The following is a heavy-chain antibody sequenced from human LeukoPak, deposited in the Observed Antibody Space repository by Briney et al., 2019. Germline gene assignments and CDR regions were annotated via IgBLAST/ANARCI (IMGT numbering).Heavy chain of an antibody. CDR1: GGTFSSYA. V-gene: IGHV1-69*13. J-gene: IGHJ6*02. Sequence: SVKVSCTASGGTFSSYAISWVRQAPGQGLEWMGGIIPIFGTANYAQKFQGRVTITADESTSTAYMELSSLRSEDTAVYYCARDRYYYDSSGYYYNYYYYYGMDVWGQGTTVTVSS. D-gene: IGHD3-22*01. CDR3: ARDRYYYDSSGYYYNYYYYYGMDV. CDR2: IIPIFGTA.